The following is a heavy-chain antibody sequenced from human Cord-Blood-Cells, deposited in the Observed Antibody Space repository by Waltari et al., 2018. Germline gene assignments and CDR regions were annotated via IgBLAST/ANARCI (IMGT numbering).Heavy chain of an antibody. CDR3: TAPLVRY. Sequence: EVQLVESGGGLVQPGGSLKLSCAASGFTFSGSAMHWVRQASGKGVEWVGRIRRKANRYATAYAASVKGRFTISRDDSKNTAYLQMNSLKTEDTAVYYCTAPLVRYWGQGTLVTVSS. CDR1: GFTFSGSA. V-gene: IGHV3-73*02. CDR2: IRRKANRYAT. D-gene: IGHD6-13*01. J-gene: IGHJ4*02.